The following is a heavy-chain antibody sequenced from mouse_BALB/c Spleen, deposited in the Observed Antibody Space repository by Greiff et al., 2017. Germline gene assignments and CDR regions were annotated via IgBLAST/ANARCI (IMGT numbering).Heavy chain of an antibody. CDR2: IDPETGGT. Sequence: VKLMESGAELVRPGASVTLSCKASGYTFTDYEMHWVKQTPVHGLEWIGAIDPETGGTAYNQKFKGKATLTADKSSSTAYMELRSLTSEDSAVYYCTREDGYPFYAMDYWGQGTSVTVSS. J-gene: IGHJ4*01. CDR1: GYTFTDYE. V-gene: IGHV1-15*01. D-gene: IGHD2-3*01. CDR3: TREDGYPFYAMDY.